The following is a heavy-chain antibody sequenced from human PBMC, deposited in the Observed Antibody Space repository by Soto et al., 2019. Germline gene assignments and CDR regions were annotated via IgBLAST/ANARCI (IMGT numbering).Heavy chain of an antibody. CDR1: GFTFSNYA. V-gene: IGHV3-23*01. J-gene: IGHJ4*02. CDR2: ISGSGDTT. CDR3: ARGPSNYYFDY. D-gene: IGHD4-4*01. Sequence: GGSLRLSCAASGFTFSNYAMNWVRQGPGKGLEWVSVISGSGDTTHFADSVKGRFTVSRDNSNNTLYLQMNSLRAEDTAVYYCARGPSNYYFDYWGQGTLVTVSS.